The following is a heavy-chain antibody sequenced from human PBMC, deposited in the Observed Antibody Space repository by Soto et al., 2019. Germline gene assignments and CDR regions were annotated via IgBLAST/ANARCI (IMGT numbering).Heavy chain of an antibody. J-gene: IGHJ6*03. CDR3: AREAHSSSSTDYYYYYYMDV. Sequence: SVKVSCKASGFTFTSSAMQWVRQARGQRLEKIGWIVVGSGNTNYAQKFQERVTMTRDTSISTAYMELSRLRSDDTAVYYCAREAHSSSSTDYYYYYYMDVWGKGTTVTVSS. CDR1: GFTFTSSA. CDR2: IVVGSGNT. V-gene: IGHV1-58*02. D-gene: IGHD6-6*01.